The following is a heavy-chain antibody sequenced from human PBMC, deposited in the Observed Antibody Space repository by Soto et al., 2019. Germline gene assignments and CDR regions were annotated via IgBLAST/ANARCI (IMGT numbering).Heavy chain of an antibody. CDR1: GGTFSSYT. CDR2: ISAFHGIA. J-gene: IGHJ6*02. CDR3: ARDRGLRIEAAGIHYYYYYGMDV. Sequence: GASVKVSCKASGGTFSSYTISSVRQAPGQGLEWMGRISAFHGIANYAQKLQGRVTMTADTSTSTAYMELRSLRSEDTAVYYCARDRGLRIEAAGIHYYYYYGMDVWGQGTTVNVSS. V-gene: IGHV1-69*04. D-gene: IGHD6-13*01.